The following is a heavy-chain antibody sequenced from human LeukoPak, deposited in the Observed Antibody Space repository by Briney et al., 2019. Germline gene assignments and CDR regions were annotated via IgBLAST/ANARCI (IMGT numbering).Heavy chain of an antibody. Sequence: PGGSLRLSCAASGLTFGNYALSWVRQAPGKGLEWVSGISHSGGNTYYPDSVKGRFTISRDNSKNTLYLQMNSLRAEDTAVYYCARVWTATTPDYWGQGTLVTVSS. CDR3: ARVWTATTPDY. J-gene: IGHJ4*02. D-gene: IGHD4-17*01. CDR1: GLTFGNYA. V-gene: IGHV3-23*01. CDR2: ISHSGGNT.